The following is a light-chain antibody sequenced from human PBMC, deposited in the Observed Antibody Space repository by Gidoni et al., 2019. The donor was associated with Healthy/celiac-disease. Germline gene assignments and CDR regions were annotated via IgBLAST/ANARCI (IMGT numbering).Light chain of an antibody. Sequence: DIQMTQSPSSLSASVGDRVTITCRASQSISSYLNWYQKKPGKAPKLLIYAASSLQSGVPSRFSGSGSGTDFTLTISSLQPEEFATYYCQQSYRTPRTFGQGTKVEIK. CDR1: QSISSY. CDR3: QQSYRTPRT. CDR2: AAS. J-gene: IGKJ1*01. V-gene: IGKV1-39*01.